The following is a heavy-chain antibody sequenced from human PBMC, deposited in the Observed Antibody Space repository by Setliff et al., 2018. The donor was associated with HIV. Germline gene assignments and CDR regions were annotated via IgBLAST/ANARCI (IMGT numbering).Heavy chain of an antibody. CDR2: VSGNGYTT. D-gene: IGHD5-18*01. CDR1: GASISGFY. Sequence: PSETLSLTCTASGASISGFYWSWIRQPPGKGLEWVSSVSGNGYTTFYANSVRGRFTVSRDNSKNTLFLQMTSLRAEDTALYFCVKDSLGAMVPYYFQSWGQGTLVTVSS. J-gene: IGHJ4*02. CDR3: VKDSLGAMVPYYFQS. V-gene: IGHV3-23*01.